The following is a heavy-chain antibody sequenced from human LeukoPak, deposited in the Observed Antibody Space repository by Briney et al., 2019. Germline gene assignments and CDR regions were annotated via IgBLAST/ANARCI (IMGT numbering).Heavy chain of an antibody. J-gene: IGHJ4*02. CDR3: ARVGGYDYYRRYYFDY. Sequence: SETLSLTCTVSGYSISSGYYWGWIRPPPGKGLGWIGSNYHSGSTYYNPSLKSRVTISVDTSKNQFSLKLSSVTAADTAVYYCARVGGYDYYRRYYFDYWGQGTLVTVSS. V-gene: IGHV4-38-2*02. D-gene: IGHD5-12*01. CDR1: GYSISSGYY. CDR2: NYHSGST.